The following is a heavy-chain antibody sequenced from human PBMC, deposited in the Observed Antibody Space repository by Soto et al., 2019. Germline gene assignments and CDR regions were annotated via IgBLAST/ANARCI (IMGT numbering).Heavy chain of an antibody. J-gene: IGHJ6*02. CDR3: ARDEGSNYDILTGQTNPFCYYYGMDV. Sequence: QVQLVQSGAEVKKPGSSVKVSCKASGGTFSSYAISWVRQAPGQGLEWMGGIIPIFGTANYAQKFQGRVTITADESTSTAYMELSSLRSEDTAVYYCARDEGSNYDILTGQTNPFCYYYGMDVWGQGTTVTVSS. V-gene: IGHV1-69*01. D-gene: IGHD3-9*01. CDR1: GGTFSSYA. CDR2: IIPIFGTA.